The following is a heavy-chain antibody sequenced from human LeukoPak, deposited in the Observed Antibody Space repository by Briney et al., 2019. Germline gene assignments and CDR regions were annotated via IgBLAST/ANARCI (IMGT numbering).Heavy chain of an antibody. CDR2: INPNSGGT. Sequence: ASVKVSCKASGYTFTGYYMHWVRQAPGHGLEWMGWINPNSGGTNYAQKCQGRVTMTRDTSISTAYMELSRLRSDDTAVYYCARNSGYVLRWFDPWGQGTLVTVSS. CDR3: ARNSGYVLRWFDP. J-gene: IGHJ5*02. CDR1: GYTFTGYY. D-gene: IGHD5-12*01. V-gene: IGHV1-2*02.